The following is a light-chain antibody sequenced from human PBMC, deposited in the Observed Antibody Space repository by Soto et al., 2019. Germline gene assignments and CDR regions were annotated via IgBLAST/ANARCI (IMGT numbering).Light chain of an antibody. J-gene: IGKJ1*01. CDR2: GAS. Sequence: EIVLTQSPGTLSLSPGERATLSCRASQSVSSSYLAWYQQKPGQAPRLLISGASSRATGIPDRFSGSGSGTDFTLTFSRLETEDFAVYYCQQYGSSPKTFGQGTKVDIK. V-gene: IGKV3-20*01. CDR1: QSVSSSY. CDR3: QQYGSSPKT.